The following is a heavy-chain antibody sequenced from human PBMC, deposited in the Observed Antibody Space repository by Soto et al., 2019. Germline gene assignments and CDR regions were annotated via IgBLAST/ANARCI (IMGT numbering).Heavy chain of an antibody. CDR2: ISPYTGNT. Sequence: QVQLVQSGDEVKKPGASVKVSCKASGYIFVNYGIAWVRQAPGQGLEWMGWISPYTGNTHSATKVQGRLTVTTDTSTTTAYMDLGSLTSDDTAVYYFVMVDNYVTPTPQDVWGQGTTVTVSS. V-gene: IGHV1-18*01. CDR3: VMVDNYVTPTPQDV. J-gene: IGHJ6*02. CDR1: GYIFVNYG. D-gene: IGHD3-16*01.